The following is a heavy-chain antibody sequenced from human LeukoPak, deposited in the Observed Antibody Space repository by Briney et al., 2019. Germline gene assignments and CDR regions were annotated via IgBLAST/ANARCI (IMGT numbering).Heavy chain of an antibody. CDR3: ARRGDSSPRRSPIDY. CDR2: IKQDGGQT. J-gene: IGHJ4*02. D-gene: IGHD2-21*02. CDR1: GFSSSDYW. V-gene: IGHV3-7*01. Sequence: QSGRSLSPSSTLSGFSSSDYWMTWVRHAPGKGPGWVAKIKQDGGQTYYVDSVRGRVTISRDNAKNSLYLQMNGLRAEDTAVYYCARRGDSSPRRSPIDYWGQGTLVTVSP.